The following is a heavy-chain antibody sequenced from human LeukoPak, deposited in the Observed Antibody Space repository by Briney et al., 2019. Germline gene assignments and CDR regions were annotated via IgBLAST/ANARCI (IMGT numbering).Heavy chain of an antibody. CDR3: AGAYCSGGSCYLQYYYYYGMDV. CDR2: ISYDGSNK. Sequence: GGSLRLSCAASGSTFSSYGMHWVRQAPGKGLEWVAVISYDGSNKYYADSVKGRFTISRDNSKNTLYLQMNSLRAEDTAVYYCAGAYCSGGSCYLQYYYYYGMDVWGQGTTVTVSS. V-gene: IGHV3-30*03. CDR1: GSTFSSYG. J-gene: IGHJ6*02. D-gene: IGHD2-15*01.